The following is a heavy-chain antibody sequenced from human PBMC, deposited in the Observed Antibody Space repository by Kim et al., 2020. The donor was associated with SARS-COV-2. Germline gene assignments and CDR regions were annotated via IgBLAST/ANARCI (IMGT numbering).Heavy chain of an antibody. CDR3: ATGEAAPADPHWHY. CDR1: GYTLTELS. D-gene: IGHD6-13*01. J-gene: IGHJ4*02. Sequence: ASVKVSCKVSGYTLTELSMHWVRQAPGKGLEWMGGFDPEDGETIYAQKFQGRVTMTEDTSTDTAYMELSSLRSEDTAVYYCATGEAAPADPHWHYWGQGTLVTVSS. V-gene: IGHV1-24*01. CDR2: FDPEDGET.